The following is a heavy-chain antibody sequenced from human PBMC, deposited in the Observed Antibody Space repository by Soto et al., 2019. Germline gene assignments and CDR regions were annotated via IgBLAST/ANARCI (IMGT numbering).Heavy chain of an antibody. Sequence: SETLSLTCTVSGVTLSGYYWSWIRQTPGKTLEWIGCIYFNGTTNYNPSLKSRVTISLDMSKNQFSLKLRSVTATDTAVYHCARGKGTHKHWGRGTLVTVSS. J-gene: IGHJ4*02. CDR3: ARGKGTHKH. V-gene: IGHV4-59*01. D-gene: IGHD3-10*01. CDR2: IYFNGTT. CDR1: GVTLSGYY.